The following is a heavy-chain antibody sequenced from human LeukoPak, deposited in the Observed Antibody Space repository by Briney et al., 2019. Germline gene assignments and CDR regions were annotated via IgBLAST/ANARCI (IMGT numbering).Heavy chain of an antibody. J-gene: IGHJ5*02. CDR2: IYYSGST. Sequence: SETLSLTCTVSGGSISTYYWSWIRQPPGKGLEWIGYIYYSGSTNYSPSLKSRVTISVDTSKNQFSLKLSSVTAADTAVYYCARGLRSYDNSGYYWFDPWGQGTLVTVSS. CDR3: ARGLRSYDNSGYYWFDP. D-gene: IGHD3-22*01. V-gene: IGHV4-59*01. CDR1: GGSISTYY.